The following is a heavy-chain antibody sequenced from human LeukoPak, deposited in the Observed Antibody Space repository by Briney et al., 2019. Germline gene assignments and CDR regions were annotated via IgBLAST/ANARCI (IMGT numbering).Heavy chain of an antibody. J-gene: IGHJ4*01. Sequence: VASVKVACKACGYTFTSYGISWVRQAPGRGLEWVGWISAYNGNTNYAQKLQGRITMTTDTSTSTAYMELRSLRSDDTAVYYCARVRPLLWFGELLFPEDYWGQEPWSPSPQ. D-gene: IGHD3-10*01. CDR2: ISAYNGNT. V-gene: IGHV1-18*01. CDR3: ARVRPLLWFGELLFPEDY. CDR1: GYTFTSYG.